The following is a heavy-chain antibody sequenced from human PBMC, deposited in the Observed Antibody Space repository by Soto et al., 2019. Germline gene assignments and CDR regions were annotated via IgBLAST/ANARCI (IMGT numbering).Heavy chain of an antibody. D-gene: IGHD1-7*01. J-gene: IGHJ4*01. CDR1: GFTFSSYW. CDR2: IHNDGSTT. V-gene: IGHV3-74*01. CDR3: ARDNGNSY. Sequence: DVQLVESGGGLVQPGGSVRLSCAASGFTFSSYWMHWVRQAPGKGLMWVSRIHNDGSTTRYADSVNGRFTISRDNAKNTLYLQVSSLRVEDTAVYYCARDNGNSYWGQGTLVTVSS.